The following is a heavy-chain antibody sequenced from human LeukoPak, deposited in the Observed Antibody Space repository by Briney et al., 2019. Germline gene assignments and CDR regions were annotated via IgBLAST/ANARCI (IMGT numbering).Heavy chain of an antibody. V-gene: IGHV4-38-2*02. D-gene: IGHD2-2*01. CDR1: GYSISSGYY. CDR2: IYHSGST. Sequence: SETLSLTCTVSGYSISSGYYWGWIRQPPGKGLEWIGSIYHSGSTYYNPSLKSRITISVDTSKNQFSLKLSSVTAADTAVYYCARGKKRSGCSTPSCYASSYYYYYMDVWGKGTTVTVSS. J-gene: IGHJ6*03. CDR3: ARGKKRSGCSTPSCYASSYYYYYMDV.